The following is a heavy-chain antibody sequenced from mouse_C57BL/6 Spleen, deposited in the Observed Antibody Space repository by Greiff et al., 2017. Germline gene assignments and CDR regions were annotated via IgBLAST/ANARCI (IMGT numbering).Heavy chain of an antibody. CDR3: ARFGNYLYFDV. CDR1: GYSFTGYY. J-gene: IGHJ1*03. D-gene: IGHD2-1*01. Sequence: EVMLVESGPELVKPGASVKISCKASGYSFTGYYMNWVKQSPEKSLEWIGGINPSTGGTTYNQKFKAKATLTVDKSSSTAYMQRKSLTSEDSAVYYCARFGNYLYFDVWGTGTTVTVSS. CDR2: INPSTGGT. V-gene: IGHV1-42*01.